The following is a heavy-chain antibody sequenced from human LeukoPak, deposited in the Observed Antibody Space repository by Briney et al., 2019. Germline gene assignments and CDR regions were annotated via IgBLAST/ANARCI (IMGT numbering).Heavy chain of an antibody. CDR2: IKSKTDGGTT. CDR3: ARVDSSSTSPIDY. J-gene: IGHJ4*02. D-gene: IGHD6-6*01. CDR1: GFTFSNAW. Sequence: GGSLRLSCAASGFTFSNAWMSWVRQAPGKGLEWVGRIKSKTDGGTTDYAAPVKGRFTISRDNSKNTLYLQMNSLRADDTAVYYCARVDSSSTSPIDYWGQGTLVTVSS. V-gene: IGHV3-15*01.